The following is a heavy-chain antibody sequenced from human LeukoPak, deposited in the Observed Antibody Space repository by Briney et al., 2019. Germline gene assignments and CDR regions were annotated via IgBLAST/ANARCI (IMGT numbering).Heavy chain of an antibody. CDR2: MNPNSGNT. J-gene: IGHJ6*03. Sequence: ASVKVSCKASGYTFTSYDINWVRQATGQGLEWMGWMNPNSGNTGYAQKLQGRVTMTTDTSTSTAYMELRSLRSDDTAVYYCARDPPRWFGELYFYYYYMDVWGKGTTVTVSS. CDR1: GYTFTSYD. D-gene: IGHD3-10*01. V-gene: IGHV1-8*01. CDR3: ARDPPRWFGELYFYYYYMDV.